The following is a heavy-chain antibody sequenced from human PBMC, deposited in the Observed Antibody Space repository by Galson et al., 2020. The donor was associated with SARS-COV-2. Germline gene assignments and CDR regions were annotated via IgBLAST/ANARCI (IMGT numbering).Heavy chain of an antibody. D-gene: IGHD3-10*01. Sequence: SETLSLTCTVSGDSISSGAYYWSWIRQHPGKGLEWIGYIHYSGNTYSNPSLKSRLTISVDTSKNQFSLKLRSVTAADTAVYYCARLNLLSGAAPWGQGTLVTVSS. J-gene: IGHJ5*02. CDR1: GDSISSGAYY. CDR2: IHYSGNT. V-gene: IGHV4-31*03. CDR3: ARLNLLSGAAP.